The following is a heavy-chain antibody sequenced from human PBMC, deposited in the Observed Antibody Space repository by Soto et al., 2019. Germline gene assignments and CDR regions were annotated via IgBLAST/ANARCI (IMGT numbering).Heavy chain of an antibody. D-gene: IGHD2-21*01. CDR2: IYYSGST. CDR1: GGSISSYY. Sequence: QVQLQESGPGLVKPSETLSLTCTVSGGSISSYYWSWIRQPPGKGLEWIGYIYYSGSTNYNPSLRSRVPKPVEPSKNHSPLRLTSVTVGDSAVYYWAGARIYFDIVGYTSTFASGAQGPLVTVS. V-gene: IGHV4-59*01. J-gene: IGHJ4*02. CDR3: AGARIYFDIVGYTSTFAS.